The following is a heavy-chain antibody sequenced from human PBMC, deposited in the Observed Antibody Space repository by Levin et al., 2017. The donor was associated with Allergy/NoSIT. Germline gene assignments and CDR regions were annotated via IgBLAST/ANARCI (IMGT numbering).Heavy chain of an antibody. Sequence: GGSLRLSCRGSGSSFTNYWIGWVRQMPGKGLEWMGIVYPGDSESRYSPSFQGQVAFSVDKSISTAYLQWSSLKASDTAMYFCARRSYSGYNSSYFDYWGQGVLVIVSS. CDR3: ARRSYSGYNSSYFDY. D-gene: IGHD5-12*01. CDR1: GSSFTNYW. CDR2: VYPGDSES. J-gene: IGHJ4*02. V-gene: IGHV5-51*01.